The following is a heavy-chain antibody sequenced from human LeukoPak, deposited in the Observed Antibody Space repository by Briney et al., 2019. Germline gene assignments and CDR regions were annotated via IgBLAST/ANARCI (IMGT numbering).Heavy chain of an antibody. CDR2: IYYSGST. V-gene: IGHV4-59*08. J-gene: IGHJ3*01. CDR3: VTLYYYDSSDYLSKEGNVFDL. CDR1: GGSISSYY. Sequence: SETLSLTCTVSGGSISSYYWSWIRQPPGKGLEWIGYIYYSGSTNYNPSLKSRVTISVDTSKNQFSLKLSSVTAADTAVYYCVTLYYYDSSDYLSKEGNVFDLWGQGTMVTVSS. D-gene: IGHD3-22*01.